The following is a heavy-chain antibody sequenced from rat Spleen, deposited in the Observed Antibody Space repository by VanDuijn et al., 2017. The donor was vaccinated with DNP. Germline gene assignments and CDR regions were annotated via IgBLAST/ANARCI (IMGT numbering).Heavy chain of an antibody. J-gene: IGHJ3*01. CDR3: AAGYNYWFAY. CDR1: GFSLISNS. Sequence: QVQLKESGPGLVQPSQTLSLTCTVSGFSLISNSASWVRQSPGKGLEWMGTMWSGGTTDYNSALKSRLSISRDTSKSQVLLKMNSLQTEDTAMYFCAAGYNYWFAYWGQGTLVTVSS. V-gene: IGHV2-15*01. D-gene: IGHD1-4*01. CDR2: MWSGGTT.